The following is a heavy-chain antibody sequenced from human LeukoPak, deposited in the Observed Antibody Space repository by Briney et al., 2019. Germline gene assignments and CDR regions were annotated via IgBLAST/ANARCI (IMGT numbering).Heavy chain of an antibody. CDR2: IDPYTGNT. D-gene: IGHD5-12*01. V-gene: IGHV1-2*02. Sequence: ASVKVSCKASGYTFVGYYLHWVRQAPGQGLEGMAWIDPYTGNTHYAQKVQGRITVTRDTSVSTTYMELSWLTSDDTARYYCAREYSASEHWGQGTLVTVSS. J-gene: IGHJ4*02. CDR3: AREYSASEH. CDR1: GYTFVGYY.